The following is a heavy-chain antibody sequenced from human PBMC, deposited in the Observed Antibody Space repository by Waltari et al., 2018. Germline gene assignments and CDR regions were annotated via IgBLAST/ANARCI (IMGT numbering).Heavy chain of an antibody. D-gene: IGHD3-10*01. V-gene: IGHV3-23*03. CDR2: IYSGGST. CDR1: GFTFSSYA. Sequence: EVQLLESGGGLVQPGGSLRLSCAASGFTFSSYAMSGVRQAPGKGLEWVSVIYSGGSTYYADSVKGRFTISRDNSKNTLYLQMNSLRAEDTAVYYCAKNFPRYGSGSYTSFDYWGQGTLVTVSS. J-gene: IGHJ4*02. CDR3: AKNFPRYGSGSYTSFDY.